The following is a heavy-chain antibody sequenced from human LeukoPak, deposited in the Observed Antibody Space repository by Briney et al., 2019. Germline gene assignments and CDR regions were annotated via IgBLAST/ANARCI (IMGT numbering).Heavy chain of an antibody. V-gene: IGHV4-39*07. J-gene: IGHJ5*02. Sequence: SETLSLTCTVSGGSISSSSYYWGWIRQPPGKGLEWIGEINHSGSTNYNPSLKSRVTISVDTSKNQFSLKLSSVTAADTAVYYCARAALRLPKYYYDSRLGDWFDPWGQGTLVTVSS. CDR2: INHSGST. CDR1: GGSISSSSYY. CDR3: ARAALRLPKYYYDSRLGDWFDP. D-gene: IGHD3-22*01.